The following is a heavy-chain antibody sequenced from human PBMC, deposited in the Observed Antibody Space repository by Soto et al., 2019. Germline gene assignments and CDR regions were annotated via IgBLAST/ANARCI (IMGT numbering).Heavy chain of an antibody. CDR3: ARGGSTPMVFRY. J-gene: IGHJ4*02. D-gene: IGHD5-18*01. CDR2: INHSGRT. V-gene: IGHV4-34*01. Sequence: PSETLSLTCAVYGESFSENYWSWIRQPPGKGLEWIGEINHSGRTNYNPSLKSRVAMSGDTSKNQFSLHLRSVTAADTAVYYCARGGSTPMVFRYWGQGTLVTVSS. CDR1: GESFSENY.